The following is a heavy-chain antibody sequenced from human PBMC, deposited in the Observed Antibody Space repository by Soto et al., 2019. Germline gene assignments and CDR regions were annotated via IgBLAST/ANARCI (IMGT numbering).Heavy chain of an antibody. CDR2: FDPEDGET. V-gene: IGHV1-24*01. D-gene: IGHD2-2*02. CDR1: GYTLTELS. J-gene: IGHJ6*02. CDR3: ATVDPGYCSSTSCYNPYYYYYGMDV. Sequence: ASVKVSCKVSGYTLTELSMHWVRQAPGKGLEWMGGFDPEDGETIYAQKFQGRATMTEDTSTDTAYMELSSLRSEDTAVYYCATVDPGYCSSTSCYNPYYYYYGMDVWGQGTTVTVSS.